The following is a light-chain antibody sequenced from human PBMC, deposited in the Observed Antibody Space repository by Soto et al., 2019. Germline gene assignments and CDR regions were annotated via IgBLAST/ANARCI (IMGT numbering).Light chain of an antibody. CDR2: AAS. V-gene: IGKV1-8*01. CDR3: QQYYSYPIT. CDR1: QCISSY. Sequence: AIRMTQSPSSFSASTGDRVTITCRASQCISSYLAWYQHKPGKAPKLLIYAASTLQSGVPSRFSGSGSGTDFTLTISCLQSEDFATYYCQQYYSYPITFGQGTRLEIK. J-gene: IGKJ5*01.